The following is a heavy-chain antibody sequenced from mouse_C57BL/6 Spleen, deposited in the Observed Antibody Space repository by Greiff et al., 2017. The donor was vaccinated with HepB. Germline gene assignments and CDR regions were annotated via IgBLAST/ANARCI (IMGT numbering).Heavy chain of an antibody. J-gene: IGHJ2*01. Sequence: EVMLVESEGGLVQPGSSMKLSCTASGFTFSDYYMAWVRQVPEKGLEWVANINYDGSSTYYLDSLKSRFIITRDNAKNILYLQMSSLKSEDTATYYCARGGGRGDFDYWGQGTTLTVSS. V-gene: IGHV5-16*01. CDR1: GFTFSDYY. CDR3: ARGGGRGDFDY. CDR2: INYDGSST.